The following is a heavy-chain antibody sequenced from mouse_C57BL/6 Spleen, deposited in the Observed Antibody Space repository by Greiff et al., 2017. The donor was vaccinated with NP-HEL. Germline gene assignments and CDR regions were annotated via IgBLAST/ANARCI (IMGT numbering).Heavy chain of an antibody. CDR2: IYPGDGDT. CDR3: ARDGYYGYYFDY. Sequence: VQLQQSGPELVKPGASVKISCKASGYAFSSSWMNWVKQRPGKGLEWIGRIYPGDGDTNYNGKFKGKATLTADKSSSTAYMQLSSLTSEDSAVYFCARDGYYGYYFDYWGQGTTLTVSS. D-gene: IGHD2-3*01. J-gene: IGHJ2*01. CDR1: GYAFSSSW. V-gene: IGHV1-82*01.